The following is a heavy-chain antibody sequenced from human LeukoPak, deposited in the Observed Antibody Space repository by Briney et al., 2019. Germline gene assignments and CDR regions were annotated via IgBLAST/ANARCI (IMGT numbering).Heavy chain of an antibody. CDR2: IYYSGST. Sequence: ASETLSLTCTVSGGSISSYYWSWIRQPPGKGLEWIGYIYYSGSTNYNPSLKSRVTISVDTSKNQFSLKLSSVTAADTAVYYCAINGYSYGYPNYFDYWGQGTLVTISS. CDR1: GGSISSYY. J-gene: IGHJ4*02. D-gene: IGHD5-18*01. CDR3: AINGYSYGYPNYFDY. V-gene: IGHV4-59*01.